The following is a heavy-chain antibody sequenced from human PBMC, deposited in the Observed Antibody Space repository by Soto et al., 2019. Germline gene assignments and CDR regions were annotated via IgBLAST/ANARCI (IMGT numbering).Heavy chain of an antibody. J-gene: IGHJ5*02. V-gene: IGHV1-18*01. CDR3: ARDLAVGWFDP. Sequence: ASVKVSCKTSGYTFTNFGLSWVRQAPGQGLEWMGWISAYNGNTNYAQNFQGRVTMTTDTSTSTAYMELRSLRSDDTAVYYCARDLAVGWFDPWGQGTLVTVSS. D-gene: IGHD2-2*01. CDR2: ISAYNGNT. CDR1: GYTFTNFG.